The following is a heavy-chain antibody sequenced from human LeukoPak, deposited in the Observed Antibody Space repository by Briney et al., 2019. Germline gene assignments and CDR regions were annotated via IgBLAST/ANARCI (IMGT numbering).Heavy chain of an antibody. CDR1: GYTFTSYA. D-gene: IGHD6-13*01. J-gene: IGHJ4*02. Sequence: GASVKVSCKASGYTFTSYAMHWVRQAPGQRLEWMGWINAGNGNTKYSQKFQGRVTITRDTSASTAYMELSSLRSEDTAVYYCARGVSSSWQGSPFDYWGQGTLVTVSS. CDR3: ARGVSSSWQGSPFDY. V-gene: IGHV1-3*01. CDR2: INAGNGNT.